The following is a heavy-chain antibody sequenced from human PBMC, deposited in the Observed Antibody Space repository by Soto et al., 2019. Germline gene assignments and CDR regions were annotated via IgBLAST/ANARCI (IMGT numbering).Heavy chain of an antibody. V-gene: IGHV4-31*03. CDR1: GGSISSGGYY. Sequence: SETLSLTCTVSGGSISSGGYYWSWIRQHPGKGLEWIGYIYYSGSTYYNPSLKSRVTISVDTSKNQFSLKLSSVTAADTAVYYCARSSYLGYCSGGSCPYPDAFDIWGQGTMVTVSS. J-gene: IGHJ3*02. CDR2: IYYSGST. CDR3: ARSSYLGYCSGGSCPYPDAFDI. D-gene: IGHD2-15*01.